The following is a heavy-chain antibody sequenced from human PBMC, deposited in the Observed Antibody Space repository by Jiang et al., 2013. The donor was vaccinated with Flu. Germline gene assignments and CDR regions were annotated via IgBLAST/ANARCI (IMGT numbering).Heavy chain of an antibody. CDR1: GYTFTGYY. D-gene: IGHD3-10*01. CDR3: ATGFYYGSGSYMAGGWLNGYYYGMDV. CDR2: INPNSGGT. Sequence: SCKASGYTFTGYYMHWVRQAPGQGLEWMGWINPNSGGTNYAQKFQGWVTMTRDTSISTAYMEVSRLRSDDTAVYYCATGFYYGSGSYMAGGWLNGYYYGMDVWGQGTTVTVSS. J-gene: IGHJ6*02. V-gene: IGHV1-2*04.